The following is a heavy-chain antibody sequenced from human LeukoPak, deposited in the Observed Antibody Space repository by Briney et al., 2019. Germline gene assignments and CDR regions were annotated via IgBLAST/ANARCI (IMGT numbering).Heavy chain of an antibody. CDR1: GFTFSSYA. V-gene: IGHV3-30-3*01. CDR3: AKYAAGDKEEFDY. D-gene: IGHD4-17*01. CDR2: ISYDGSNK. J-gene: IGHJ4*02. Sequence: GGSLRLSCAASGFTFSSYAMHWVRQAPGKGLEWVVVISYDGSNKYYADSVKGRFTISRDNSKNTLYLQMNSLRAEDTAVYYCAKYAAGDKEEFDYWGQGTLVTVSS.